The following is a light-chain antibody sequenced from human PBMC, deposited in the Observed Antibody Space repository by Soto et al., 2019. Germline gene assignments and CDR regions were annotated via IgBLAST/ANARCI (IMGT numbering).Light chain of an antibody. CDR2: DTS. CDR1: QFVSSR. CDR3: QEYIQWPPGM. Sequence: DIVVTQSPATLSASPGERVTLSCRASQFVSSRLAWYQRKPGQVPRLLIYDTSTRAPGISARFGGSGSGTEFILIISSLQYEDCSVYYCQEYIQWPPGMFGPGTTVDI. J-gene: IGKJ1*01. V-gene: IGKV3-15*01.